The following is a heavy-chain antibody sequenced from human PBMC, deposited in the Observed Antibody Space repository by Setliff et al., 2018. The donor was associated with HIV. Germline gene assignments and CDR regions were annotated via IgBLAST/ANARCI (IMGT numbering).Heavy chain of an antibody. CDR3: ARAVQLGYFDY. CDR1: GGSISSSSYY. CDR2: IYYSGST. Sequence: SETLSLTCTVSGGSISSSSYYWGWIRQPPGKGLEWIGSIYYSGSTYYNPSLKSRVTIPVDTSKNQFSLKLSSVTAADTAVYYCARAVQLGYFDYWGQGTLVTVS. J-gene: IGHJ4*02. V-gene: IGHV4-39*07. D-gene: IGHD6-6*01.